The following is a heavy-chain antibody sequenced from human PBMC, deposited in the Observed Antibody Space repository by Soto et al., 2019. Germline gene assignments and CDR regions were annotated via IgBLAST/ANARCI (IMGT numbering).Heavy chain of an antibody. J-gene: IGHJ3*02. V-gene: IGHV5-51*01. CDR1: GYNFSSQW. Sequence: GESLKISCKGSGYNFSSQWIAWVRQKPGKGLEWMGIVYPGDAETRYSPSFQGQVTMSADKSIDTAYLQWSSLKASDTAIYYCAKSVVLEIWGQGTMVT. CDR2: VYPGDAET. CDR3: AKSVVLEI. D-gene: IGHD2-15*01.